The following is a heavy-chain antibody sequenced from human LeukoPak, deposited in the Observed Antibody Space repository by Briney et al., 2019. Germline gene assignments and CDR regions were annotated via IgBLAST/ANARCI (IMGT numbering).Heavy chain of an antibody. CDR2: ISSSSTYN. J-gene: IGHJ6*04. V-gene: IGHV3-21*01. D-gene: IGHD3-10*01. CDR3: AREMAWFGGLMDV. Sequence: GGALRLSCSASGFTFSSYEMNWVRQAPGKGLEGVSSISSSSTYNYYADSVKGRFTISRANAKTSLYLQMNSLRAEDTAVYYCAREMAWFGGLMDVWGKGTTVTISS. CDR1: GFTFSSYE.